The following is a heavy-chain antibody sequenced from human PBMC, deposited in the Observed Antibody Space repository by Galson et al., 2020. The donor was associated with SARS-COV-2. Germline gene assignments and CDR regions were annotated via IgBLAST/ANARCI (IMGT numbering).Heavy chain of an antibody. J-gene: IGHJ6*02. CDR1: GYTFTDYY. CDR2: INPNSGDT. D-gene: IGHD3-10*01. Sequence: ASVKVSCKASGYTFTDYYIHWVRQAPGQGLEWMGWINPNSGDTNYAQKFQGSVTMTRDTSISTAYMELRRLRSDDTAVYYCARDSTMVRAVINAYYGVDVWGQVTKVTVAS. V-gene: IGHV1-2*02. CDR3: ARDSTMVRAVINAYYGVDV.